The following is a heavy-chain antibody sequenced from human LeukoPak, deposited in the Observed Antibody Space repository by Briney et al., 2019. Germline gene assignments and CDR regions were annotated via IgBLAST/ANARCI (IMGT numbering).Heavy chain of an antibody. Sequence: SETLSLTCTVSGGSISSSSYYWGWIRQPPGKGLEWIGSIYYSGSTYYNPSLKSRVTISVDTSKNQFSLKLSSVTAADTAVYYCARALTYYYDSSGYPATTYYFDYWGQGTLVTVSS. D-gene: IGHD3-22*01. CDR2: IYYSGST. J-gene: IGHJ4*02. CDR3: ARALTYYYDSSGYPATTYYFDY. V-gene: IGHV4-39*07. CDR1: GGSISSSSYY.